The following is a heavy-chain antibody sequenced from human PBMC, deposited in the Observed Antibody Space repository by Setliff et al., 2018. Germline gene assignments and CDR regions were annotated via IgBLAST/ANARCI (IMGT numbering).Heavy chain of an antibody. V-gene: IGHV4-4*07. Sequence: SETLSLTCTVSGGSISSYYWNWIRQPAGQGLEWIGHIYIGGSANDNPSLKSRVTMSIDTSKNQFSLKLNSVTAADMAVYYCAREQWLDQPGYYYMDVWGKGTAVNVSS. J-gene: IGHJ6*03. D-gene: IGHD6-19*01. CDR1: GGSISSYY. CDR2: IYIGGSA. CDR3: AREQWLDQPGYYYMDV.